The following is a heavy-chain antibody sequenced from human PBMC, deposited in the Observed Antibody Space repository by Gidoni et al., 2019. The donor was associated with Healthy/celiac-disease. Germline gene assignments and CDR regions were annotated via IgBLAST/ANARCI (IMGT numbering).Heavy chain of an antibody. J-gene: IGHJ4*02. CDR2: IRSKANSYAT. Sequence: EVQLVESGGGLVQPGGSLKLSCAASGFTFSGSAMHWVRQASGKGLEWVGRIRSKANSYATAYAASVKGRFTISRDDSKNTAYLQMNSLKTEDTAVYYCTTSYDFWSGYCDYWGQGTLVTVSS. CDR1: GFTFSGSA. CDR3: TTSYDFWSGYCDY. D-gene: IGHD3-3*01. V-gene: IGHV3-73*02.